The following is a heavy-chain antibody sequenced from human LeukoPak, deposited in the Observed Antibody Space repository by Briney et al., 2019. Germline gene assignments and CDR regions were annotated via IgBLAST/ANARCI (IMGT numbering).Heavy chain of an antibody. D-gene: IGHD1-1*01. Sequence: ASVKVSCKASGYTFTAYYMHWVRQAPGQGLEWMGIINPSGGDTRNAQKFQGRFTVTRDTSTSTVYMELSSLRSDDTAVYYCARGVRNFRLESSYYYYYGMDVWGQGTTVTVSS. CDR1: GYTFTAYY. CDR3: ARGVRNFRLESSYYYYYGMDV. CDR2: INPSGGDT. V-gene: IGHV1-46*01. J-gene: IGHJ6*02.